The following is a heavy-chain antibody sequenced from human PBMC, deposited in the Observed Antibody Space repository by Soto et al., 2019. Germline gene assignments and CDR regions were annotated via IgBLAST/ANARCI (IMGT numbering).Heavy chain of an antibody. CDR1: GFTVSSTY. CDR3: ARVAGGSGYYMPYFDY. Sequence: PGGSLRLSCAASGFTVSSTYMTWVRQAPGKGLEWLSVIYSGGSTQYAESVKGRFTISRDNSKNTVYLQMHSLRAEDTALYYCARVAGGSGYYMPYFDYWGQGTPVTVSS. CDR2: IYSGGST. V-gene: IGHV3-66*01. D-gene: IGHD3-3*01. J-gene: IGHJ4*02.